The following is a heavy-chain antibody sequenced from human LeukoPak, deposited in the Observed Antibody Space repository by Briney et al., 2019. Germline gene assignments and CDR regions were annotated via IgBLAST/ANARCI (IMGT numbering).Heavy chain of an antibody. Sequence: PGGSLRLSCEASGFTFSNYAMTWVRQAPGKGLDWISAIGDSGGGTYYADSVKGRFTISRDNSQNTLYLQMSSLRAEDTAVYYCAKGLYYYAMDVWGQGTAVTVSS. CDR3: AKGLYYYAMDV. CDR1: GFTFSNYA. J-gene: IGHJ6*02. CDR2: IGDSGGGT. V-gene: IGHV3-23*01.